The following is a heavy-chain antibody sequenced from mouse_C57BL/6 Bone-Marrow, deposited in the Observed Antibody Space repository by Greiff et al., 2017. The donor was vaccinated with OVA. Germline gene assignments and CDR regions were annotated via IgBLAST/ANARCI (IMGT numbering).Heavy chain of an antibody. D-gene: IGHD2-4*01. Sequence: VQVVESGPGLVQPSQSLSITCTVSGFSLTSYGVHWVRQSPGKGLEWLGVIWSGGSTDYNAAFISRLSISKDNSKSQVFFKMNSLQADDTAIYYCARNYDYGGGYAMDYWGQGTSVTVSS. CDR3: ARNYDYGGGYAMDY. CDR1: GFSLTSYG. J-gene: IGHJ4*01. V-gene: IGHV2-2*01. CDR2: IWSGGST.